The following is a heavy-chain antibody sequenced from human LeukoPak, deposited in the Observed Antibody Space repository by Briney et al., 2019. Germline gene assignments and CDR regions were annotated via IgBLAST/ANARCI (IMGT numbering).Heavy chain of an antibody. Sequence: GGSLRLSCAASGFTFSSYGMHWVRQAPGKGLEWVAFIRYDGSNKYYADSVKGRFTISRDNSKNTLYLQMNSLRAEDTAVYYCAKNSGYYYSYYYMDVWGKGTTVTISS. J-gene: IGHJ6*03. D-gene: IGHD3-22*01. V-gene: IGHV3-30*02. CDR1: GFTFSSYG. CDR2: IRYDGSNK. CDR3: AKNSGYYYSYYYMDV.